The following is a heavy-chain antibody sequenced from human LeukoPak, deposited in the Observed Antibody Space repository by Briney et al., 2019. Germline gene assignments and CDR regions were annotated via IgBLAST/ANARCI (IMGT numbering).Heavy chain of an antibody. D-gene: IGHD7-27*01. CDR3: ANHNWGSVIRAFDI. CDR2: IKQDGSEK. Sequence: PGGSLRLSCAASGFTFSSYWMSWVRQAPGKGLEWVANIKQDGSEKYYVDSVKGRFTISRDNAKNSLYLQMNSLRAEDTAVYYCANHNWGSVIRAFDIWGQGTMVTVSS. J-gene: IGHJ3*02. V-gene: IGHV3-7*01. CDR1: GFTFSSYW.